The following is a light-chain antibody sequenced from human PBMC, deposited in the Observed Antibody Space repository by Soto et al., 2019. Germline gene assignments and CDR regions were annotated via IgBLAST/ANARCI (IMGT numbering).Light chain of an antibody. CDR1: QSVSTY. CDR3: QQRGTWPET. J-gene: IGKJ1*01. V-gene: IGKV3-11*01. CDR2: GAS. Sequence: EIVLTQFPATLSLSPGARATLSCRASQSVSTYLAWYQQKPGQAPRLLIYGASNRATGIPARFSGSGSGTDVTLTIGSLEPEDSAVYYCQQRGTWPETFGQGTKVEIK.